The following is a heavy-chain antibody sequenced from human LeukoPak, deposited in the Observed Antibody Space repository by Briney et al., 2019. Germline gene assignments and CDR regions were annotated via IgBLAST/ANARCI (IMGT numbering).Heavy chain of an antibody. CDR1: GGSISSGGHS. V-gene: IGHV4-30-2*01. J-gene: IGHJ3*02. CDR3: ARTSIAARRANAFDI. D-gene: IGHD6-6*01. Sequence: PSETLSLTCAVSGGSISSGGHSWSWIRQPPGKGLEWIGYIYHSGSTYYNPSLKSRVTIAGDKSKNQFSLKLSSVTAADTAVYYCARTSIAARRANAFDIWGQGTMVTVSS. CDR2: IYHSGST.